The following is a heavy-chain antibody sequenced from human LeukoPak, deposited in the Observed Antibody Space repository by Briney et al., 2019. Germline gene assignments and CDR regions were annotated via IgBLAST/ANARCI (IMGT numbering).Heavy chain of an antibody. CDR2: IKQDGSEK. CDR3: ARVPRLLWFGVTYYYYYYMDV. CDR1: GYSISSGYY. J-gene: IGHJ6*03. V-gene: IGHV3-7*01. D-gene: IGHD3-10*01. Sequence: ETLSLTCTVSGYSISSGYYWGWIRQPPGKGLEWVANIKQDGSEKYYVDSVKGRFTISRDNAKNSLYLQMNSLRAEDTAVYYCARVPRLLWFGVTYYYYYYMDVWGKGTTVTVSS.